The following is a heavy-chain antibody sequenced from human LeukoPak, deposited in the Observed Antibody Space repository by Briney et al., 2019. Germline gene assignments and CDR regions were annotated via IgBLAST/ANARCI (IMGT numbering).Heavy chain of an antibody. Sequence: SETLSLTCAVYGGSFSGYYWSWIRQPPGKGLEWIGEINHSGSTYYNPSLKSRVTISVDRSKNQFSLKLSSVTAADTAVYYCARANLTGDAFDIWGQGTMVTVSS. CDR3: ARANLTGDAFDI. D-gene: IGHD7-27*01. CDR1: GGSFSGYY. CDR2: INHSGST. V-gene: IGHV4-34*01. J-gene: IGHJ3*02.